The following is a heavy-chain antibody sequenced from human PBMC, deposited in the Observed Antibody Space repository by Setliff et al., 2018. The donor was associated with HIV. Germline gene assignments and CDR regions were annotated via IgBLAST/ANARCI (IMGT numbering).Heavy chain of an antibody. Sequence: LRLSCAASGFAFSNAWMNWVRQAPGKGLEWVGRIKSKTDGGATAYAAPVKDRFTISRDDSKNTLYLQMNSLKTEDTAIYYCTTKPPAADFQHWGQGTLVTVSS. CDR3: TTKPPAADFQH. V-gene: IGHV3-15*07. J-gene: IGHJ1*01. CDR1: GFAFSNAW. D-gene: IGHD2-2*01. CDR2: IKSKTDGGAT.